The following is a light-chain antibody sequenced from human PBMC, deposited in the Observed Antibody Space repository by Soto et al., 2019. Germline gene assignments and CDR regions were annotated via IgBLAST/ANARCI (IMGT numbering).Light chain of an antibody. V-gene: IGKV4-1*01. CDR2: WAS. CDR1: RSVLYSSNNKNY. Sequence: DIVMTQSPDSLPVSLGERATINCKSSRSVLYSSNNKNYLAWYQQKPGQPPKLLIYWASARESGVPDRFSGSGSGTDFTLTISSLQAEDVAVYYCQQYYSTPPTFGQGTRLEIK. J-gene: IGKJ5*01. CDR3: QQYYSTPPT.